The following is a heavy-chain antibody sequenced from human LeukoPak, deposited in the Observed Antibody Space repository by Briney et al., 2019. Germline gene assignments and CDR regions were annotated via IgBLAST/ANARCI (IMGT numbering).Heavy chain of an antibody. Sequence: SETLSLTCTVSGDSISSVRYYWSWIRQPAGKGLEWIGRIYTSGGTNYNPSLKSRVTISVGTSKNQFSLKLSSVTAADTAVYYCAREGYVEELDYWGQGTLVTVTS. V-gene: IGHV4-61*02. CDR2: IYTSGGT. CDR1: GDSISSVRYY. CDR3: AREGYVEELDY. J-gene: IGHJ4*02. D-gene: IGHD5-12*01.